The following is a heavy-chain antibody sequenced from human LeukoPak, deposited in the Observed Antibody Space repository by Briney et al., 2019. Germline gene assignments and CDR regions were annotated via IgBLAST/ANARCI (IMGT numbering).Heavy chain of an antibody. V-gene: IGHV3-30*04. CDR2: ISYDGSEK. CDR1: GFTFSDYA. Sequence: GRSLRLSCAASGFTFSDYALHWVRQAPGKGLEWVAVISYDGSEKYFADSVQGRFTISRDNSKNTLSLQMNSLRAADTAVYYCARERFCYFDYWGQGTLVTVSS. CDR3: ARERFCYFDY. J-gene: IGHJ4*02. D-gene: IGHD3-3*01.